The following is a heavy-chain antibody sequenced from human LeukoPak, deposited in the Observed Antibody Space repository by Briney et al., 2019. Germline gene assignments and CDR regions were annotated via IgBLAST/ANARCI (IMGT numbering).Heavy chain of an antibody. V-gene: IGHV3-23*01. CDR1: GFTFSSYA. CDR3: ARADFWSGPLQS. J-gene: IGHJ4*02. CDR2: ISGSGGST. Sequence: GGSLRLSCAASGFTFSSYAMSWVRQAPGKGLEWVSAISGSGGSTYYADSVKGRFTISRDNSKNSLYLQMNSLRAEDTAVYYCARADFWSGPLQSWGQGTLVTVSS. D-gene: IGHD3-3*01.